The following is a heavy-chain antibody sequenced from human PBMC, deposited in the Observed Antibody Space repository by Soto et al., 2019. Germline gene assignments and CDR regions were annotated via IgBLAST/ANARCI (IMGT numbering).Heavy chain of an antibody. J-gene: IGHJ6*03. V-gene: IGHV3-9*01. D-gene: IGHD5-12*01. Sequence: LRLSCAASGFTFDDYAMHWVRQAPGKGLEWVSGISWNSGSIGYADSVKGRFTISRDNAKNSLYLQMNSLRAEDTALYYCAKGATTYYYYYMDVWGKGTTVTVSS. CDR1: GFTFDDYA. CDR2: ISWNSGSI. CDR3: AKGATTYYYYYMDV.